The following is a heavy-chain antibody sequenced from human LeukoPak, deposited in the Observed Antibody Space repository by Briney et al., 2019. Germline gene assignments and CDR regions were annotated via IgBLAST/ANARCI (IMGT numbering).Heavy chain of an antibody. J-gene: IGHJ2*01. V-gene: IGHV1-2*02. CDR3: ASRAATTVTTNWYFDL. CDR1: GYTFTGYY. CDR2: INPNSGGT. Sequence: ASVKVSCKASGYTFTGYYIHWVRQAPGQGLEWMGWINPNSGGTNYAQNFQGSVTMTRDKSISTAYLQWSSLKASDTAMYYCASRAATTVTTNWYFDLWGRGTLVTVSS. D-gene: IGHD4-17*01.